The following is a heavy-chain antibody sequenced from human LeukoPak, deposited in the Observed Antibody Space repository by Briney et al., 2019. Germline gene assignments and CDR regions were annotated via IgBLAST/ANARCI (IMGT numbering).Heavy chain of an antibody. CDR1: GGSFSGYY. J-gene: IGHJ5*02. Sequence: SETLSLTCAVYGGSFSGYYWSWIRQPPGKGLEWIGEINHSGSTNYNPSLKSRVTISVDTSKNQFSLKLSSVTAADTAVYYCARDAGYDILTDYPNWFDPWGQGTLVTVSS. D-gene: IGHD3-9*01. V-gene: IGHV4-34*01. CDR2: INHSGST. CDR3: ARDAGYDILTDYPNWFDP.